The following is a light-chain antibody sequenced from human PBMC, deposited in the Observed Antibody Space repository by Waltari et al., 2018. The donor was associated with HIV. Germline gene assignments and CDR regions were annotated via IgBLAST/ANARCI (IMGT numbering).Light chain of an antibody. V-gene: IGLV3-25*03. CDR3: QSADITGTLGV. CDR1: ALPSQF. CDR2: KDS. Sequence: SYELAQPPPASVSPGQTARFTCSGAALPSQFVYWYQQKQGQAPIVVIYKDSERPSGIPERFSGFISGTTATLTISAVQAEDEADYYCQSADITGTLGVFGGGTRLTV. J-gene: IGLJ2*01.